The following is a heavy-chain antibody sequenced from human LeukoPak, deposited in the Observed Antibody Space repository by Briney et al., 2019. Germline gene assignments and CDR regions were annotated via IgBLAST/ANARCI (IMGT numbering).Heavy chain of an antibody. CDR2: ISTSGST. CDR1: GGSISNKY. J-gene: IGHJ2*01. CDR3: ARGIWEMATIPYWYFDI. V-gene: IGHV4-4*07. D-gene: IGHD5-24*01. Sequence: SETLSLTCTVSGGSISNKYWSWIRQPPGKGLEWIGRISTSGSTNYNPSLKSRVTMSVDTSKNQFSLKLSSVTAADTALYYCARGIWEMATIPYWYFDIWGRGTLVTVSS.